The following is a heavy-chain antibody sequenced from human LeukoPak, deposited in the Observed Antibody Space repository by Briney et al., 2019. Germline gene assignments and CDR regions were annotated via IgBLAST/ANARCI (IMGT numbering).Heavy chain of an antibody. J-gene: IGHJ6*02. Sequence: GGSLRLSCAASGFTFSSYSMNWVRQAPGKGLKWVSSISSSSSYIYYADSVKGRFTISRDNAKNSLYLQMNSLRAEDTAVYYCAREIHSSGAYYYGMDVWGQGTTVTVSS. CDR1: GFTFSSYS. CDR3: AREIHSSGAYYYGMDV. D-gene: IGHD6-19*01. CDR2: ISSSSSYI. V-gene: IGHV3-21*01.